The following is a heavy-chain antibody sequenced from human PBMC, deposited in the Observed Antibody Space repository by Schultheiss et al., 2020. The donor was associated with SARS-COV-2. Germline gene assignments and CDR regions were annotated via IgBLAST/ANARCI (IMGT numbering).Heavy chain of an antibody. CDR1: GGSISSYY. J-gene: IGHJ5*02. V-gene: IGHV4-4*07. Sequence: SETLSLTCTVSGGSISSYYWSWIRQPPGKGLEWIGRIYTVGTTHYNPSLEGRVTISVDTSKNQFSLKLSSVTAADTAVYYCARGRYGYSSSWYWFDPWGQGTLVTVSS. CDR3: ARGRYGYSSSWYWFDP. D-gene: IGHD6-13*01. CDR2: IYTVGTT.